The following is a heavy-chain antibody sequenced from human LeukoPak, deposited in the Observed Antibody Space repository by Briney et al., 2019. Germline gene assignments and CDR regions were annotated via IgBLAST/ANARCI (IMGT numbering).Heavy chain of an antibody. J-gene: IGHJ4*02. V-gene: IGHV4-39*01. CDR3: ARPRHYYDSSGYFKYYFDY. D-gene: IGHD3-22*01. CDR1: GGSISSSSYY. CDR2: IYYSGST. Sequence: SETLSLTCTVSGGSISSSSYYWGWISQPPGNGLGWIVCIYYSGSTYYNPSLKSRVTISVDTSKNQFSLMLSSVTAADTAVYYCARPRHYYDSSGYFKYYFDYWGQGTLVTVCS.